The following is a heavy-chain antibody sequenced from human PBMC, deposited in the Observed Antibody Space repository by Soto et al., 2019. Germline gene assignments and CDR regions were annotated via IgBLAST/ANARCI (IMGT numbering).Heavy chain of an antibody. CDR2: ISSSSSYI. D-gene: IGHD6-6*01. J-gene: IGHJ6*02. V-gene: IGHV3-21*01. CDR3: ARGSSIAARWVGYYYYGMDV. CDR1: GFTFSSYS. Sequence: GGSLRLSCAASGFTFSSYSMNWVRQAPGKGLEWVSSISSSSSYIYYADSVKGRLTISRDNAKNSLYLQMNSLRAEDTAVYYCARGSSIAARWVGYYYYGMDVWGQGTTVTVSS.